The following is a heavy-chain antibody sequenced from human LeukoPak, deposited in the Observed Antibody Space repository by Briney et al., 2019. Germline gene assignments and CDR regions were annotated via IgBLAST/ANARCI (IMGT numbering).Heavy chain of an antibody. CDR3: ARDMPGIGVCDY. CDR2: INNDGGGT. D-gene: IGHD2-2*01. V-gene: IGHV3-74*01. CDR1: GFTFSDYW. J-gene: IGHJ4*02. Sequence: GGSLRLSCAASGFTFSDYWMYWVRQVPGKGLVCVSHINNDGGGTSYVDSVRGRFTISRDNAKNMLYLQMNSLRAEDSAVYFCARDMPGIGVCDYWGQGILVTVSS.